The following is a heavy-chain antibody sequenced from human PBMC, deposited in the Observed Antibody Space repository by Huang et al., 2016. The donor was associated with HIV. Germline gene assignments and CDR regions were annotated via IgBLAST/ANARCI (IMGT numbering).Heavy chain of an antibody. CDR1: GFDFSTYS. D-gene: IGHD3-22*01. Sequence: EVQLVESGGALVQPGGSLKLSCVVSGFDFSTYSMNWVRQAPGKGLEWVSYMSGTSSNIYYVDSVKVRFTISRDNAKNSGFLQMRSLRAEDTALYYCARTEMEYYYGSSGYYPDYWGQGTQVTVSS. V-gene: IGHV3-48*01. CDR3: ARTEMEYYYGSSGYYPDY. CDR2: MSGTSSNI. J-gene: IGHJ4*02.